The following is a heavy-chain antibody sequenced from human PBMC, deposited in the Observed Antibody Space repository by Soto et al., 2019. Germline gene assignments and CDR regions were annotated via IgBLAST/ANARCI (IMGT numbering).Heavy chain of an antibody. CDR2: IDPSDSYT. Sequence: RGESLKISCKGSGYSFTSYWISWVRQMPGKGLEWMGRIDPSDSYTNYSPSFQGHVTISADKSISTAYLQWSSLKASDTAMYYCARDDLGYCSGGSCYAVSWFDPWGEGTLDTV. CDR1: GYSFTSYW. V-gene: IGHV5-10-1*01. D-gene: IGHD2-15*01. CDR3: ARDDLGYCSGGSCYAVSWFDP. J-gene: IGHJ5*02.